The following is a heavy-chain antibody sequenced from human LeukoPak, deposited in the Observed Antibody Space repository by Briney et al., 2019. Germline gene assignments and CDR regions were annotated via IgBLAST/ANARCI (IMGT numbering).Heavy chain of an antibody. Sequence: PGGSLRLSCAASGFTFSSYAMHWVRQAPGKGLEWVAITSYDGGNKYYADSVKGRFTISRDNAKNILYLQMNGLRAEDTAVYYCAKGYKYGHYWGQGSLVTVSS. CDR2: TSYDGGNK. CDR3: AKGYKYGHY. D-gene: IGHD5-24*01. CDR1: GFTFSSYA. J-gene: IGHJ4*02. V-gene: IGHV3-30-3*01.